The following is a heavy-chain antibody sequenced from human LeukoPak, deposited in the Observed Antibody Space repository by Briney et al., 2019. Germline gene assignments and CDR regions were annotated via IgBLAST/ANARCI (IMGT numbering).Heavy chain of an antibody. CDR2: INHSGST. V-gene: IGHV4-34*01. CDR1: GGSFSGYY. Sequence: KSSETLSLTCAVYGGSFSGYYWSWIRQPPGKGLEWIGEINHSGSTNYNPSLKSRVTISVDTSKNQFSLKLSSVTAADTAVYYCAGGPTMGDFDYWGQGTLVTVSS. J-gene: IGHJ4*02. CDR3: AGGPTMGDFDY. D-gene: IGHD3-16*01.